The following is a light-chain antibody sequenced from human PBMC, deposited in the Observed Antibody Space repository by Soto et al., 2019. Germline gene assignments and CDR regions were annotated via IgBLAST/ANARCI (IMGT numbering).Light chain of an antibody. J-gene: IGKJ3*01. CDR3: QQYDTLPRFT. Sequence: DIQMTQSPSSLSASVGDRVTITCQASQDISNYLNWYQQKPGKAPKLLIYDASNLETGVPSRFSGSGSGTDFTFNIMSLQPEDIAKYYCQQYDTLPRFTFGPGTKVDIK. CDR2: DAS. CDR1: QDISNY. V-gene: IGKV1-33*01.